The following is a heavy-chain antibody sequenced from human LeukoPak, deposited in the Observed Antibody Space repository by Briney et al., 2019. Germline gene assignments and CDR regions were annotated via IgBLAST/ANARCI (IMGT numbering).Heavy chain of an antibody. J-gene: IGHJ4*02. CDR2: IYYSGST. D-gene: IGHD3-22*01. CDR3: ARHLSYDSDSRGYFDY. CDR1: GGSISTYY. V-gene: IGHV4-59*08. Sequence: ASETLSLTCTVSGGSISTYYWIWLRQPPGKGLEWLGYIYYSGSTNYNPSLKSRVTISEDTSKNQFSLKLSSVTAADTAVYCCARHLSYDSDSRGYFDYWGQGTLVTVSS.